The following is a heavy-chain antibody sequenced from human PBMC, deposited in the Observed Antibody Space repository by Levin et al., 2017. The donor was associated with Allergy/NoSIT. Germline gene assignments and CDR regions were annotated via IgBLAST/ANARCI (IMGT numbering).Heavy chain of an antibody. Sequence: SVKVSCKASGYTFTSYGISWVRQAPGQGLEWMGGIIPIFGTANYAQKFQGRVTITADESTSTAYMELSSLRSEDTAVYYCARDWVYSYGYNYYYYYGMDVWGQGTTVTVSS. V-gene: IGHV1-69*13. CDR2: IIPIFGTA. D-gene: IGHD5-18*01. CDR1: GYTFTSYG. J-gene: IGHJ6*02. CDR3: ARDWVYSYGYNYYYYYGMDV.